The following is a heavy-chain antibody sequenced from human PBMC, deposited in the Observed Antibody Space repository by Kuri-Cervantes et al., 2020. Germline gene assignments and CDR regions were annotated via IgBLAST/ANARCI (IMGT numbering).Heavy chain of an antibody. CDR2: IYYSGST. V-gene: IGHV4-59*13. Sequence: SETLSLTCTVSGGSISSYYWSWIRQPPGKGLEWIGYIYYSGSTNYNPSLKSRVTISVDTSKNQFSLRLTSVTAADTAIYYCARTRNSGYFDYWGQGAPVTVSS. CDR1: GGSISSYY. D-gene: IGHD1-7*01. J-gene: IGHJ4*02. CDR3: ARTRNSGYFDY.